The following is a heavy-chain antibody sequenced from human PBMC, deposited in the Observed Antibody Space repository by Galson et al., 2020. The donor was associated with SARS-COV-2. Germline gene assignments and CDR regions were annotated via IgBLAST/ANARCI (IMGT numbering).Heavy chain of an antibody. Sequence: GESLKISCAASGFTFSSYAMHWVRQAPGKGLEWVAVISYDGSNKYYADSVKGRFTISRDNSKNTLYLQMNSLRAEDTAVYYCARDQSVSELITMVRGVYPFDAFDIWGQGTMVTVSS. D-gene: IGHD3-10*01. CDR1: GFTFSSYA. CDR3: ARDQSVSELITMVRGVYPFDAFDI. CDR2: ISYDGSNK. V-gene: IGHV3-30-3*01. J-gene: IGHJ3*02.